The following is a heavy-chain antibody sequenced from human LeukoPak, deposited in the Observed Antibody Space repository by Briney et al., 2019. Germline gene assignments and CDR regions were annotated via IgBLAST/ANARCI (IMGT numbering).Heavy chain of an antibody. CDR3: ARRYSSGLRNWFDP. D-gene: IGHD6-19*01. V-gene: IGHV1-2*02. CDR1: GYTFTGYY. Sequence: ASVKVSCKASGYTFTGYYMHWVRQAPGQGLEWMGWINPNSGGTNYAQKFQGRVTMTRDTSISTAYMELSRLRSDDTAVYYCARRYSSGLRNWFDPWGQGTLVTVSS. CDR2: INPNSGGT. J-gene: IGHJ5*02.